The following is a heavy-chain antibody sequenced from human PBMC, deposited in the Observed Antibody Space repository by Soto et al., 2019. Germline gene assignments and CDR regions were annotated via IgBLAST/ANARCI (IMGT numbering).Heavy chain of an antibody. CDR2: IWYDGSNK. J-gene: IGHJ4*02. CDR3: ATAYGWHYFDY. V-gene: IGHV3-33*01. CDR1: GFTFSSYG. Sequence: PGGSLRLSCAASGFTFSSYGMHWFRQAPGKGLEWVAVIWYDGSNKYYADSVKGRFTISRDNSKNTLYLQMNSLRAEDTAVYYCATAYGWHYFDYWGQGTLVTVSS. D-gene: IGHD3-10*01.